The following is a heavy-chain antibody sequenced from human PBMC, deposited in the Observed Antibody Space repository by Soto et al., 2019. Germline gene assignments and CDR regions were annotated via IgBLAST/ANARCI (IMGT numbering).Heavy chain of an antibody. CDR2: IYYSGST. V-gene: IGHV4-30-4*01. J-gene: IGHJ4*02. CDR3: ARDQGRDGYNFFDY. Sequence: PSETLSLTCTVSGGSLSSGDYYWSWIRQPPGKGMEWIGYIYYSGSTYYNPSLKSRVTISVDTSKNQLSLKLSSVTAADPAVYYCARDQGRDGYNFFDYWGQGTLVTVSS. D-gene: IGHD5-12*01. CDR1: GGSLSSGDYY.